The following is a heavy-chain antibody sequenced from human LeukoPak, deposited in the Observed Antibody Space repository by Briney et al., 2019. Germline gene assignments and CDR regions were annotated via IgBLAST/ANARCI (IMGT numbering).Heavy chain of an antibody. Sequence: GGSLRLSCAASGFTFSSYSMNWVRQAPGKGLEWVSSISSSSSYIYYADSVKGRFTISRDNAKNSLYLQMNSLRAEDTAVYYCARDKGYYYDSSGYYYYYYGMDVWGQGTTVAVSS. J-gene: IGHJ6*02. CDR2: ISSSSSYI. D-gene: IGHD3-22*01. CDR1: GFTFSSYS. V-gene: IGHV3-21*01. CDR3: ARDKGYYYDSSGYYYYYYGMDV.